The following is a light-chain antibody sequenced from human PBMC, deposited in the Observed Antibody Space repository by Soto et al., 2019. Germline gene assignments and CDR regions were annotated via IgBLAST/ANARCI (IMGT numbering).Light chain of an antibody. J-gene: IGLJ1*01. CDR3: SSYTSSRTLYV. CDR1: SSDDGGYNY. V-gene: IGLV2-14*01. CDR2: DVS. Sequence: SALTQPASVSGSPGQSITISCTGTSSDDGGYNYVSWYQQHPGKAPKLMIYDVSNRPSGVSNRFSGSKSGNTASLTISGLXAEDEADYYCSSYTSSRTLYVFGTGTKVTVL.